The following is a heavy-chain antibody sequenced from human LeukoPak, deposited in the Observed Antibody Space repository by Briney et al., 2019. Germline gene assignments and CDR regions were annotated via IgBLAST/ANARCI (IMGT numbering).Heavy chain of an antibody. J-gene: IGHJ6*02. D-gene: IGHD6-6*01. CDR1: GFIFSSYA. Sequence: GGSLRLSCAASGFIFSSYAIHWVRQAPGKGLGWVAVISDDGSNQYYADSVKGRFIISRDNSKNTLYLQMNSLRAEDTAVYYCAKREHGSSSQYYYYYGMDVWGQGTTVTVSS. CDR2: ISDDGSNQ. CDR3: AKREHGSSSQYYYYYGMDV. V-gene: IGHV3-30-3*02.